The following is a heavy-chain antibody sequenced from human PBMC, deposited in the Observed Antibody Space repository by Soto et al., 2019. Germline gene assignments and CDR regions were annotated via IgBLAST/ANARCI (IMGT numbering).Heavy chain of an antibody. D-gene: IGHD3-10*01. Sequence: GESLKISCKGSGYSFTSYWISWVRQMPGKGLEWMGRIDPSDSYTNYSPSFQGHVTISADKSISTAYLQWSSLKVSDTAMYYCARTMVRGVIITSVGPWGQGTLVTVSS. CDR2: IDPSDSYT. CDR1: GYSFTSYW. J-gene: IGHJ5*02. V-gene: IGHV5-10-1*01. CDR3: ARTMVRGVIITSVGP.